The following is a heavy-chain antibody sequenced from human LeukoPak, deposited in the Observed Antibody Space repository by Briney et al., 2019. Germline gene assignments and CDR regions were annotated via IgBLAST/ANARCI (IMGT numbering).Heavy chain of an antibody. CDR2: IRSKADSHAT. Sequence: PGGSLKLSCAASGFTFSDSAMHWVRQASGKGLEWVCRIRSKADSHATAYAASVQGRFTISRDDSRNTAYLQMNSMKTDDTAVYYCTTGETVVIRNDAFDSWGQGTMVTVSS. D-gene: IGHD4-23*01. CDR1: GFTFSDSA. V-gene: IGHV3-73*01. CDR3: TTGETVVIRNDAFDS. J-gene: IGHJ3*02.